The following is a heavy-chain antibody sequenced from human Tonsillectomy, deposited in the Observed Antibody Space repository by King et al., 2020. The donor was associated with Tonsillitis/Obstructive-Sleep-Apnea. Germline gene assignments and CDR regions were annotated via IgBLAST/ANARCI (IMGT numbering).Heavy chain of an antibody. V-gene: IGHV3-21*01. CDR2: ISSSSTYI. CDR1: GFTFSSYS. D-gene: IGHD4-23*01. Sequence: VQLVESGGGLVKPGGSLRLSCAASGFTFSSYSMNWVRQAPGKGLEWVSSISSSSTYIYYADSVKGRFTISRDNAKNSLYLQMNSLRAEDTAVYYCARSRGYGSILFSFDYWGQGTLVTVSS. CDR3: ARSRGYGSILFSFDY. J-gene: IGHJ4*02.